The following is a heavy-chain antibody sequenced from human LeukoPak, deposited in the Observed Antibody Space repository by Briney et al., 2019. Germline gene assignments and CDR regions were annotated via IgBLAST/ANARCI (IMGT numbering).Heavy chain of an antibody. J-gene: IGHJ4*02. Sequence: GGSLRLSCAASGFTFSNAWMTWVRQAPGKGLEWVGCIKSKTDGGTTDYAAPVKGRFTISRDDSKNTLYLQMNSLKTEDTAVYYCTTPEEGYFDYWGQGTLVTVSS. CDR2: IKSKTDGGTT. V-gene: IGHV3-15*01. CDR3: TTPEEGYFDY. CDR1: GFTFSNAW.